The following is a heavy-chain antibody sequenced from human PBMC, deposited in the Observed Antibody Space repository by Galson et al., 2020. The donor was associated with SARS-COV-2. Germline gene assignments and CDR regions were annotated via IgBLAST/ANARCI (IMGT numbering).Heavy chain of an antibody. CDR3: ATDIEVGAILKGYYYGMDV. Sequence: ASVKVSCKVSGYTLTELSMHWVRQAPGKGLEWMGGFDPEDGETIYAQKFQGRVTMTEDTSTDTAYMELSSLRSEDTAVYYCATDIEVGAILKGYYYGMDVWGQGTTVTVSS. V-gene: IGHV1-24*01. D-gene: IGHD1-26*01. CDR1: GYTLTELS. J-gene: IGHJ6*02. CDR2: FDPEDGET.